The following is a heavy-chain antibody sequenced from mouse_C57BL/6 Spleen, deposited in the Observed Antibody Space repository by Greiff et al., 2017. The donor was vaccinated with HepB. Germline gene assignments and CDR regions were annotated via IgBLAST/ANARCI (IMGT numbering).Heavy chain of an antibody. V-gene: IGHV1-22*01. CDR3: AREGNWDYWYFDV. Sequence: EVKLVESGPELVKPGASVKMSCKASGYTFTDYNMHWVKQSHGKSLEWIGYINPNNGGTSYNQKFKGKATLTVNKSSSTAYMELRSLTSEDSAVYYCAREGNWDYWYFDVWGTGTTVTVSS. D-gene: IGHD4-1*01. CDR1: GYTFTDYN. J-gene: IGHJ1*03. CDR2: INPNNGGT.